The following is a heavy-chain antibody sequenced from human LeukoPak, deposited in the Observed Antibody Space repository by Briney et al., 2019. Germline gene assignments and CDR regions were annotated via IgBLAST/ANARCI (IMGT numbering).Heavy chain of an antibody. CDR3: ARQQSGNWNDVGLDY. CDR1: GFTFSSYG. J-gene: IGHJ4*02. Sequence: PGRSLRLSCAASGFTFSSYGMHWVRQAPGKGLEWVAVIWYDGSYKYYGDSVKGRFTISRDDSRNTLYLQMNSLRAEDTAVYYCARQQSGNWNDVGLDYWGQGTLVTVSS. V-gene: IGHV3-33*01. CDR2: IWYDGSYK. D-gene: IGHD1-1*01.